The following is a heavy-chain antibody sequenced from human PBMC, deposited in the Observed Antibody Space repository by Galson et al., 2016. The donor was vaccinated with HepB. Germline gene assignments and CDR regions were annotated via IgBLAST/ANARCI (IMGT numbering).Heavy chain of an antibody. CDR1: GGTFNTNV. CDR3: ARDYDSSGYYWYFDL. CDR2: IIPILGIG. D-gene: IGHD3-22*01. J-gene: IGHJ2*01. Sequence: SVKVSCKASGGTFNTNVISWVRQAPGQGLEWMGRIIPILGIGKYAQKFQGRVTITADKSTRTAYMELSSLRSEDTAVYYCARDYDSSGYYWYFDLWGRGTLVTVSS. V-gene: IGHV1-69*04.